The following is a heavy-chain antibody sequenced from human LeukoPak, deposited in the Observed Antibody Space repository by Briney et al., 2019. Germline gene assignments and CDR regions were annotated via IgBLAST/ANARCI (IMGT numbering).Heavy chain of an antibody. CDR3: ARDEGHYDILTGYQYAPGY. Sequence: TGGSLRLSCAASGFTFSSYAMHWVRQAPGKGLEWVAVISYDGSNKYYADSVKGRFTISRDNSKNTLYLQMNSLRAEDTAVYYCARDEGHYDILTGYQYAPGYWGQGTLVTVSS. CDR1: GFTFSSYA. V-gene: IGHV3-30-3*01. J-gene: IGHJ4*02. D-gene: IGHD3-9*01. CDR2: ISYDGSNK.